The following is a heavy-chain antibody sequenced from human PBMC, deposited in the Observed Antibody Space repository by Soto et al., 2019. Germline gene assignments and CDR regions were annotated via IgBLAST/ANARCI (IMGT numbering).Heavy chain of an antibody. CDR2: IYYSGST. CDR1: GGSISSGDYY. J-gene: IGHJ4*02. D-gene: IGHD3-3*01. Sequence: QVQLQESGPGLVKPSQTLSLTCTVSGGSISSGDYYWSWIRQPPGKGLEWIGYIYYSGSTYYNPSLKSRVTISVDTSKNQFSLKLSSVTAADTAVYYCARDRTYYDFWSSFDYWGQGTLVTVSS. V-gene: IGHV4-30-4*01. CDR3: ARDRTYYDFWSSFDY.